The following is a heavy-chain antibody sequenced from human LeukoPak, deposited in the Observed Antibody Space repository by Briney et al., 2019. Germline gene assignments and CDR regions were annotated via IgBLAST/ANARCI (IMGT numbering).Heavy chain of an antibody. CDR1: GYTFTSYG. J-gene: IGHJ4*02. Sequence: ASVKVSCKASGYTFTSYGISWVRQAPGQGLEWMAWINPNSGGTIYAQKFQGRVTMTRDTSISTAYMELSRLTSDDTAVYYCARWQHGSGSYFPFDYWGQGTLVTVSS. CDR3: ARWQHGSGSYFPFDY. D-gene: IGHD3-10*01. V-gene: IGHV1-2*02. CDR2: INPNSGGT.